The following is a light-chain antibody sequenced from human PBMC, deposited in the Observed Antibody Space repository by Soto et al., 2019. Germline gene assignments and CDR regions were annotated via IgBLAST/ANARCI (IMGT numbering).Light chain of an antibody. CDR2: GVS. J-gene: IGKJ1*01. CDR3: QQYGSSRT. CDR1: QSVSSSY. Sequence: EIVLTQSPGTLSLSPGERATLSCRASQSVSSSYLAWYQQKPGQAPRLLIYGVSSRATGIPDRFSGSGSRTYFTLNITRMEPEDVAVYYCQQYGSSRTFGQGTKVEIK. V-gene: IGKV3-20*01.